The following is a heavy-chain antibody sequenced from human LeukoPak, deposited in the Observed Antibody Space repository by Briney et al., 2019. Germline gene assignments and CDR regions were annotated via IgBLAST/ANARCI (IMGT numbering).Heavy chain of an antibody. CDR1: GYTFTGYY. D-gene: IGHD5-12*01. V-gene: IGHV1-2*02. Sequence: ASVKVSCKAPGYTFTGYYMHWVRQAPGQGLEWMGWINPNRGGTNYAQKFQGRVTMTRDTSISTAYMELSRLRSDDTAVYYCARDKTRGYDANYYSYMDVWGKGTTVTVSS. J-gene: IGHJ6*03. CDR3: ARDKTRGYDANYYSYMDV. CDR2: INPNRGGT.